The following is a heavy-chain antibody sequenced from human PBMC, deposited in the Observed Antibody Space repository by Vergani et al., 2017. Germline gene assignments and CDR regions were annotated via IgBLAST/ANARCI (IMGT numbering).Heavy chain of an antibody. D-gene: IGHD2-2*01. Sequence: EVQLVESGGGLVKPGGSLRLSCAASVFTLSSYSMNWVRQAPGKGLEWVSSISSSSSYIYYADSVKGRFTISRDNAKNSLYLQMNSLRAEDTAVYYCARELDIVVVPAATGLDVWGKGTTVTVSS. V-gene: IGHV3-21*01. J-gene: IGHJ6*04. CDR3: ARELDIVVVPAATGLDV. CDR2: ISSSSSYI. CDR1: VFTLSSYS.